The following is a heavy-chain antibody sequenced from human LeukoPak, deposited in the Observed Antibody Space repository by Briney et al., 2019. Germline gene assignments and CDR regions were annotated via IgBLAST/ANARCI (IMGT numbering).Heavy chain of an antibody. Sequence: GRSLRLPCAASGFTFSSYAMHWVRQAPGKGLEWVAVISYDGSNKYYADSVKGRFTISRDNAKNSLYLQMNSLRAEDTALYYCAKDRTHNYEPESSYDYWGQGTLVTVSS. CDR2: ISYDGSNK. D-gene: IGHD4-11*01. CDR1: GFTFSSYA. J-gene: IGHJ4*02. V-gene: IGHV3-30-3*01. CDR3: AKDRTHNYEPESSYDY.